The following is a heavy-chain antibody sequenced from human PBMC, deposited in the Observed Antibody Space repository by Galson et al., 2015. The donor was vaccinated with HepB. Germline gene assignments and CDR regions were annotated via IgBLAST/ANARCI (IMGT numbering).Heavy chain of an antibody. J-gene: IGHJ4*02. CDR3: AFYWNYSVDYPRALDN. Sequence: SVKVSCKASGYTFSSYDISWVRQTPGQGLEWIGWISAYNGHTTYAQKLQGRVTMTADTSTSTAYIELRSLRFDDTAVYYRAFYWNYSVDYPRALDNWGQGTLVTVSS. CDR2: ISAYNGHT. CDR1: GYTFSSYD. D-gene: IGHD5/OR15-5a*01. V-gene: IGHV1-18*04.